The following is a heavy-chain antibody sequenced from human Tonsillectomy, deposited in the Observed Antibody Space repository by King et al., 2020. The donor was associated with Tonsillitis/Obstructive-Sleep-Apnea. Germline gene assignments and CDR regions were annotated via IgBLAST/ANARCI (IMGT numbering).Heavy chain of an antibody. D-gene: IGHD3/OR15-3a*01. CDR3: ARICRTGVPVDY. J-gene: IGHJ4*02. CDR2: ISSSSSYI. CDR1: GFTFSSSS. V-gene: IGHV3-48*02. Sequence: QLVQSGGGLVQPGGSLRLSCVASGFTFSSSSMNWVRQAPGKGREWISYISSSSSYIYYADSVKGRFTISRDNAKNSLHLQMNSLRDEDTAVYYCARICRTGVPVDYWGQGTLVTVSS.